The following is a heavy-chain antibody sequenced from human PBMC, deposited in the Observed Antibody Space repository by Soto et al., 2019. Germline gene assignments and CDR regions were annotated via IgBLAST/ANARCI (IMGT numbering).Heavy chain of an antibody. D-gene: IGHD6-13*01. V-gene: IGHV5-10-1*01. J-gene: IGHJ6*02. CDR2: IDPSDSYT. CDR1: GYSFTSYW. CDR3: ASRRDGGSSSWDYYYYYGMDV. Sequence: PGESLKISCKGSGYSFTSYWISWVRQMPGKGLEWMGRIDPSDSYTNYSPSFQGHVTISADKSISTAYLQWSSLKASDTAMYYCASRRDGGSSSWDYYYYYGMDVWGQGTTVTAP.